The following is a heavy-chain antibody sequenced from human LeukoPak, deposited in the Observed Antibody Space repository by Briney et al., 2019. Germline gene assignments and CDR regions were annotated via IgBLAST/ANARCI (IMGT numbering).Heavy chain of an antibody. CDR2: IYTSGST. D-gene: IGHD3-22*01. J-gene: IGHJ3*02. CDR1: GGSISSGSYY. Sequence: SQTLSLTCTVSGGSISSGSYYWSWIRQPAGKGLEWIGRIYTSGSTNYNPSLKSRVTISVDTSKNQFSLKLSSVTAADTAVYYCARATMKYYYDSSGEPRAFGIWGQGTMVTVSS. V-gene: IGHV4-61*02. CDR3: ARATMKYYYDSSGEPRAFGI.